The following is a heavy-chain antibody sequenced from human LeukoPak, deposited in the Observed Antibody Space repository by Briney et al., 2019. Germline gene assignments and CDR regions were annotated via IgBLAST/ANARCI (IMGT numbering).Heavy chain of an antibody. D-gene: IGHD3-22*01. V-gene: IGHV3-21*01. CDR1: GFTFSSYS. CDR3: ARDARPEDYYDSSGCFDY. Sequence: GGSLRLSCAASGFTFSSYSMNWVRRAPGKGLEWVSSISSSSSYIYYADSVKGRFTISRDNAKNLLYLQMNSLRAEDTAVYYCARDARPEDYYDSSGCFDYWGQGTLVTVSS. J-gene: IGHJ4*02. CDR2: ISSSSSYI.